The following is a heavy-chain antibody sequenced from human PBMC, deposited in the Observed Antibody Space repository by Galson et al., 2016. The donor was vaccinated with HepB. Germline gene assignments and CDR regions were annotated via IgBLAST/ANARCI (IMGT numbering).Heavy chain of an antibody. CDR1: GFTFNLYA. Sequence: SLRLSCAASGFTFNLYAMSWVRQAPGKGLEWVSSISGSGDSTYYADSVEGRFTISRDNAKKSVYLQMNSLRAEDTAVYYCAIMPIILWVGESPFDNWGPGTLVTVSS. CDR3: AIMPIILWVGESPFDN. CDR2: ISGSGDST. D-gene: IGHD3-10*01. J-gene: IGHJ4*02. V-gene: IGHV3-23*01.